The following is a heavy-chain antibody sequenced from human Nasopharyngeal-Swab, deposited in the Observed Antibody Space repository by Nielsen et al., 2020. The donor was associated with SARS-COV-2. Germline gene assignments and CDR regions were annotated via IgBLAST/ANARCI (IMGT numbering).Heavy chain of an antibody. CDR1: GFIFSNYN. D-gene: IGHD6-13*01. J-gene: IGHJ2*01. CDR3: ARGGSSWPHWYFDL. V-gene: IGHV3-48*04. Sequence: GESLELCCAGSGFIFSNYNMNWVRQAPGKGLEWVSYIGVTSSTRYYADSLRGRFTISRDNAKNSLYLQMNSLRAEVTAVYYCARGGSSWPHWYFDLWGRGTLVTVSS. CDR2: IGVTSSTR.